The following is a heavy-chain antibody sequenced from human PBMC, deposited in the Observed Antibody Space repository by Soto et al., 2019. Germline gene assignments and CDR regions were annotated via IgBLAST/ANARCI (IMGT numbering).Heavy chain of an antibody. Sequence: PGGSLRLSCAASGFTFSSYEMNWVRQAPGKGLEWVSYISSSGSTIYYADSVKGRFTISRDNAKNSLYLQMNSLRAEDTAVYYCARARKNGMDVWGQGTTVTVSS. CDR1: GFTFSSYE. CDR3: ARARKNGMDV. CDR2: ISSSGSTI. J-gene: IGHJ6*02. V-gene: IGHV3-48*03.